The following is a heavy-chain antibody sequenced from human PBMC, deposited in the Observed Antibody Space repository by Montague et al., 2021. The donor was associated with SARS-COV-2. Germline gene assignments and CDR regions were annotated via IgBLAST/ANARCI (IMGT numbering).Heavy chain of an antibody. CDR1: GGSISSYF. Sequence: SETLSLTCTVSGGSISSYFWSWIRQSPGKGLEWIGYFYHSGGTKHNPSLKSRVTISGDTSKNQFSLKLSSVTTADTAVYYCARSGAVPMDWGQGTLVTVSS. V-gene: IGHV4-59*13. CDR2: FYHSGGT. CDR3: ARSGAVPMD. D-gene: IGHD3-10*01. J-gene: IGHJ4*02.